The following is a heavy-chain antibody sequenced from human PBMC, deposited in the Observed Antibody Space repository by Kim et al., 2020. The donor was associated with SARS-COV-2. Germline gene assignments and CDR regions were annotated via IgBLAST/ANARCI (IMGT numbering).Heavy chain of an antibody. CDR2: IYPGDSDT. CDR1: GYSFTSYW. J-gene: IGHJ5*02. V-gene: IGHV5-51*01. D-gene: IGHD4-17*01. CDR3: ARQRNYGDYVLGTWGFDP. Sequence: GESLKISCKGSGYSFTSYWIGWVRQMPGKGLEWMGIIYPGDSDTRYSPSFQGQVTISADKSISTAYLQWSSLKASDTAMYYCARQRNYGDYVLGTWGFDPWGQGTLVTVSS.